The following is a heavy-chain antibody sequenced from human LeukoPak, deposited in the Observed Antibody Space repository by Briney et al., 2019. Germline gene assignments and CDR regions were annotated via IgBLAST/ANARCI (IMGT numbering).Heavy chain of an antibody. CDR3: AKIPTEYQLLYRQEGDY. Sequence: GGSLRLSCAASGFTFSSYAMSWVRQAPGKGLEWVSAISGSGGSTYYADSVKGRFTISRDNSKNTLYLQMNSLRAEDTAVYHCAKIPTEYQLLYRQEGDYWGQGTLVTVSS. D-gene: IGHD2-2*02. V-gene: IGHV3-23*01. CDR2: ISGSGGST. J-gene: IGHJ4*02. CDR1: GFTFSSYA.